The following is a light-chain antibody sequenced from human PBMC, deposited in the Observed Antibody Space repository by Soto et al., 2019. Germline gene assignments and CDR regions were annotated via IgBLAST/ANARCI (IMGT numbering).Light chain of an antibody. J-gene: IGKJ1*01. CDR2: GAS. V-gene: IGKV1-6*01. CDR3: LQDINYPWT. CDR1: QGIGNA. Sequence: AIQITQSPSSLSASAGHRATISFRSSQGIGNALGWYQQKPGKPPKVLIYGASNLQSGVPPRFSGSGSGTDFTLAISSLQTEDSATYYCLQDINYPWTFGKGTKVDIK.